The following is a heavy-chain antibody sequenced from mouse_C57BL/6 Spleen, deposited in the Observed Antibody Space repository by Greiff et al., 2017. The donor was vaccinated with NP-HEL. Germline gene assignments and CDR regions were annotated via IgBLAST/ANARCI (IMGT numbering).Heavy chain of an antibody. CDR3: ARRGYSNYVGYAMDY. J-gene: IGHJ4*01. D-gene: IGHD2-5*01. CDR2: IYPGSGST. V-gene: IGHV1-55*01. CDR1: DYTFTSYW. Sequence: VQLQQPGAELVKPGASVKMSCKASDYTFTSYWITWVKQRPGQGLEWIGDIYPGSGSTNYNEKFKNKATLTVDTSSSTAYMQLYSLTSEDSAVYYCARRGYSNYVGYAMDYWGQGTSVTVSS.